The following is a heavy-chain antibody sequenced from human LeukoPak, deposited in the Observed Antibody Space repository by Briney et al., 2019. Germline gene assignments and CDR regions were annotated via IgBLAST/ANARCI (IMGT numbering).Heavy chain of an antibody. D-gene: IGHD2-21*01. CDR3: ARETYSHFDY. CDR1: GFTFSSYY. Sequence: AGGSLRLSCTVSGFTFSSYYMSWVRQAPGKGLEWISVLYTGGTTYYADSVKGRFTISRDSSLNTLYLQMNSLRAEDTAVYYCARETYSHFDYWGQGVLVTVSS. J-gene: IGHJ4*02. CDR2: LYTGGTT. V-gene: IGHV3-53*01.